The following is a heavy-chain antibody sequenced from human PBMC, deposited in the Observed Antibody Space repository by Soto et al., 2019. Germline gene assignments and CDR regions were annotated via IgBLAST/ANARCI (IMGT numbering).Heavy chain of an antibody. D-gene: IGHD2-8*01. V-gene: IGHV4-31*03. CDR2: IYYSGST. CDR3: ARFVSSGVYRCFDY. CDR1: GGSISSGGYY. J-gene: IGHJ4*02. Sequence: QVQLQESGPGLVKPSQTLSLTCTVSGGSISSGGYYWSWIRQHPGKGLEWIGYIYYSGSTYYNPSLKSRVTISVDTSKNQFSLKPSSVTAADTAVYYCARFVSSGVYRCFDYWGQGTLVTVSS.